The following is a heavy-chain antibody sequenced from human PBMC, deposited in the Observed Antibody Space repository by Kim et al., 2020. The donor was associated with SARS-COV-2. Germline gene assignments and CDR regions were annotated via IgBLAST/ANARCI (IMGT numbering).Heavy chain of an antibody. J-gene: IGHJ4*02. V-gene: IGHV3-11*04. CDR2: SGKAR. D-gene: IGHD3-16*01. Sequence: SGKARYTAASVKGRFTNSRDNAKKSLYLQMNSLRAEDTAMYYCARDMTYWGQGTLVTVSS. CDR3: ARDMTY.